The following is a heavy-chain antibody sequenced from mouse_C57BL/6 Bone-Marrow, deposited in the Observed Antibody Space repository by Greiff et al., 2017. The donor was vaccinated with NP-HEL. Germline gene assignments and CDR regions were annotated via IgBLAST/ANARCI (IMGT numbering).Heavy chain of an antibody. Sequence: QVHVKQSGAELVKPGASVKISCKASGYAFSSYWMNWVKQRPGKGLEWIGQIYPGDGDTNYNGKFKGKATLTADKSSSTAYMQLSSLTSEDSAVYFCARSVYDSYYAMDYWGQGTSVTVSS. J-gene: IGHJ4*01. CDR1: GYAFSSYW. CDR2: IYPGDGDT. CDR3: ARSVYDSYYAMDY. V-gene: IGHV1-80*01. D-gene: IGHD2-12*01.